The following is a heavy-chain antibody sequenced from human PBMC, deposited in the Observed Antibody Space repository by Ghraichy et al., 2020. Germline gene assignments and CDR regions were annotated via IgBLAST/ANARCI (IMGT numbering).Heavy chain of an antibody. J-gene: IGHJ4*02. D-gene: IGHD1-26*01. Sequence: ASLKVSCKTSAYTFANYAIHWLRQAPGQRLEWMGWINAGKGTTKYSQRLQGRVTITSDTSASTVYMELSSLRSEDTAVYYCAKDSGTSFFDYWGQGTLVTVSS. CDR3: AKDSGTSFFDY. CDR2: INAGKGTT. V-gene: IGHV1-3*01. CDR1: AYTFANYA.